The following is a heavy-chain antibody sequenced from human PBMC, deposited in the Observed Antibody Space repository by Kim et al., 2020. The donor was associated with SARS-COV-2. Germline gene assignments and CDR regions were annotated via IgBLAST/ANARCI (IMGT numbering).Heavy chain of an antibody. CDR2: IYYSGST. CDR3: ARQDNHFIVARDPYYYYYGMDV. V-gene: IGHV4-39*01. J-gene: IGHJ6*02. D-gene: IGHD5-12*01. Sequence: SETLSLTCTVSGGSISSSSYYWGWIRQPPGKGLEWIGSIYYSGSTYYNPSLKSRVTISVDTSKNQFSLKLSSVTAADTAVYYCARQDNHFIVARDPYYYYYGMDVWGQGTTVTVSS. CDR1: GGSISSSSYY.